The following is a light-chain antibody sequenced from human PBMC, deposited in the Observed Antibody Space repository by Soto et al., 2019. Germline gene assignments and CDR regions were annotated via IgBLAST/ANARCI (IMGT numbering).Light chain of an antibody. Sequence: DIQMTQSPSTLSASVGDRVTITCRASQSIKNWLAWYQQKPGEAPKLLIYKASTLESGVPSRFSGSGSGTEFTLTISCLQPDDVATYYCQKYDTVPWAFGQGTKVDIK. J-gene: IGKJ1*01. CDR1: QSIKNW. CDR3: QKYDTVPWA. V-gene: IGKV1-5*03. CDR2: KAS.